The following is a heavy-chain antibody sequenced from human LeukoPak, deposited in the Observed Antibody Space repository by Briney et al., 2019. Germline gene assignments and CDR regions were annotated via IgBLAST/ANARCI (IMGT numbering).Heavy chain of an antibody. D-gene: IGHD6-6*01. CDR1: GFTFSSFG. Sequence: PGGSLRLYCAASGFTFSSFGMHWVRQAPGKGLEWVAVIWYDGSNKYYADSVKGRFTISRDNSKHTLYVQMNSLRAEDTAVYYCAIVVAARQGTIDPWGQGTLVTISS. J-gene: IGHJ5*02. V-gene: IGHV3-33*01. CDR2: IWYDGSNK. CDR3: AIVVAARQGTIDP.